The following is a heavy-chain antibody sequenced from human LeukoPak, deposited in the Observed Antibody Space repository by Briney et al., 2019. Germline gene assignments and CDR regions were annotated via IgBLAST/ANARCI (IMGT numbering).Heavy chain of an antibody. CDR3: ARDPKYYYGSGSYLDY. J-gene: IGHJ4*02. CDR2: ISYDGSNK. CDR1: GFTFSSYA. Sequence: SGGSLRLSCAASGFTFSSYAMHWVRQAPGKGLEWVAVISYDGSNKYYADSVKGRFTISRDNSKNTLYLQMNSLRAEDTAVYCCARDPKYYYGSGSYLDYWGQGTLVTVSS. D-gene: IGHD3-10*01. V-gene: IGHV3-30-3*01.